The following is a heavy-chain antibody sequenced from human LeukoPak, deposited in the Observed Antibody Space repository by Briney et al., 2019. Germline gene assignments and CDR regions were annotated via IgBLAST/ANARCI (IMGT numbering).Heavy chain of an antibody. V-gene: IGHV4-59*08. J-gene: IGHJ6*03. D-gene: IGHD2/OR15-2a*01. CDR3: ARRIFSAQFRPLLYSYMDV. Sequence: PSETLSLTCSVSGDSISFSSWTWLRQSPGKGLESLGYIANNGNAKYKSSFEGRVTMSVDTSKSQFSLNLSSVTAADTAVYYCARRIFSAQFRPLLYSYMDVWGKGTAVIVSS. CDR2: IANNGNA. CDR1: GDSISFSS.